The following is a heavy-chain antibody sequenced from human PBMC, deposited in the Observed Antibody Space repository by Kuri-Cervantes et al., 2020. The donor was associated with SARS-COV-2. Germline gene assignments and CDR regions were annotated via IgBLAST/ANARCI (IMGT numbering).Heavy chain of an antibody. CDR3: ARDSRYCSGGSCYSVWFDP. J-gene: IGHJ5*02. V-gene: IGHV3-30*02. Sequence: GESLKISCAASGFTFSSYGMHWVRQAPGKGLEWVAFIRYDGSNKYYADSVKGRFTISRDNSKNTLYLQMNSLRAEDTAVYYCARDSRYCSGGSCYSVWFDPWGQGTLVTVSS. D-gene: IGHD2-15*01. CDR2: IRYDGSNK. CDR1: GFTFSSYG.